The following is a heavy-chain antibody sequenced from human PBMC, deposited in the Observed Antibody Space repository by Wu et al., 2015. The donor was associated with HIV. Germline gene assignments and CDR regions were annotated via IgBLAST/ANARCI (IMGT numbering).Heavy chain of an antibody. J-gene: IGHJ3*02. V-gene: IGHV1-2*02. CDR1: GYTFTAYY. CDR3: ACAKYWTDGFDI. D-gene: IGHD2/OR15-2a*01. Sequence: QVQLVQSGAEVKKPGASVRVTCKASGYTFTAYYIHWVRQAPGQGLEWMGWINPNTGGTNYKENFQGRVTMTRDTSITTVYMDLKRLTSDDTAIYYCACAKYWTDGFDIWGQGTLVTVSS. CDR2: INPNTGGT.